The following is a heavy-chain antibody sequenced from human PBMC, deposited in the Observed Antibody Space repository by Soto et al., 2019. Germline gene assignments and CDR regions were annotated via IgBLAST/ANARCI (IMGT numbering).Heavy chain of an antibody. CDR3: ARGGRTVTTLYGMDV. V-gene: IGHV4-59*01. CDR1: GGSISSYY. D-gene: IGHD4-17*01. J-gene: IGHJ6*02. CDR2: IYYSGST. Sequence: QVQLQESGPGLVKPSETLSLTCTVSGGSISSYYWSWIRQPPGKGLEWIGYIYYSGSTNYNPSLKIRVTISVDTSKNQFSLKLSSVTAADTAVYYCARGGRTVTTLYGMDVWGQGTTVTVSS.